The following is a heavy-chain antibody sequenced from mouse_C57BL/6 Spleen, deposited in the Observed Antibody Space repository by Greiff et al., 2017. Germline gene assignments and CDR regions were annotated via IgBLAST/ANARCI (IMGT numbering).Heavy chain of an antibody. Sequence: QVHVKQPGAELVKPGASVKMSCKASGYTFTSYWITWVKQRPGQGLEWIGDIYPGSGSTNYNEKFKSKATLTVDTSSSTAYMQLSSLTSEDSAVYYCARSRDRLRRFDYWGQGTTLTVSS. V-gene: IGHV1-55*01. CDR2: IYPGSGST. D-gene: IGHD2-4*01. J-gene: IGHJ2*01. CDR3: ARSRDRLRRFDY. CDR1: GYTFTSYW.